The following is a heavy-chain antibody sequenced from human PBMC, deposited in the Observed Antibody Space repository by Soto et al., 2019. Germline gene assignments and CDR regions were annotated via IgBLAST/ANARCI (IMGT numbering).Heavy chain of an antibody. D-gene: IGHD5-12*01. J-gene: IGHJ6*02. CDR1: GCSISSYY. CDR2: IYYSGST. V-gene: IGHV4-59*01. Sequence: SETLSLTYTVSGCSISSYYWSWIRHPPGKGLEWIGYIYYSGSTNYNPSLKSRVTISVDTSKNQFSLKLSSVTAADTAVYYCARGRWLQFYYYYGMDVWGQGTTVTVSS. CDR3: ARGRWLQFYYYYGMDV.